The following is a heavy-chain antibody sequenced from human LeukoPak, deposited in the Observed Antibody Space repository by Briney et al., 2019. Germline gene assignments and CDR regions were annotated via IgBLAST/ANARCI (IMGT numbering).Heavy chain of an antibody. CDR2: IYTSGST. CDR3: ARSSTICYDYYYYGMDV. J-gene: IGHJ6*02. D-gene: IGHD2-2*01. V-gene: IGHV4-4*07. Sequence: SETLSLTCTVSGGSISSYYWSWIQQPAGKGLEWIGRIYTSGSTNYNPSLKSRVTMSVDTSKNQFSLKLSSVTAADTAVYYCARSSTICYDYYYYGMDVWGHGTTVTVSS. CDR1: GGSISSYY.